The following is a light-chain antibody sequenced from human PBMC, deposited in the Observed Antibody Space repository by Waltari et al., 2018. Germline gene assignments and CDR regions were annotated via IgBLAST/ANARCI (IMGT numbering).Light chain of an antibody. CDR1: QGISSR. J-gene: IGKJ5*01. CDR3: QQANNFPIT. V-gene: IGKV1-12*01. Sequence: DIQMTQSPSSVSASVGDRVTITCRASQGISSRLAWYQQQPGKAPKLLIYAASSLQSGVPSRFSGSGSGTDFTLTISSLQPEDFATYYCQQANNFPITFGQGTRLEIK. CDR2: AAS.